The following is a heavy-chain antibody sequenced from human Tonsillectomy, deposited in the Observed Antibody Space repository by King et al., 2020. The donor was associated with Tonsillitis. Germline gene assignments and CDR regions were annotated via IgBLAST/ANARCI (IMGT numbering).Heavy chain of an antibody. CDR1: GDTFSSYT. J-gene: IGHJ4*02. V-gene: IGHV1-69*09. Sequence: QLVQSGAEVKKPGSSVKVSCKASGDTFSSYTISWVRQAPGQGLEWMGWIIPILGIPNYAQKFQGRVTITADISTSTAYMELSSLRSDDTAVYYCARSGAGMGNCFDSGARERWSPSPQ. D-gene: IGHD1-1*01. CDR2: IIPILGIP. CDR3: ARSGAGMGNCFDS.